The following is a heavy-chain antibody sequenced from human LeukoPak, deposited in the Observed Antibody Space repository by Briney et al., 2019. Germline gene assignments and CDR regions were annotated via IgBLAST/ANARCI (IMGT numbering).Heavy chain of an antibody. J-gene: IGHJ4*02. CDR2: ISSGSTYK. CDR1: GFSFSDYS. D-gene: IGHD6-19*01. Sequence: PGGSLRLSCAASGFSFSDYSMHWVRQAPGKGLEWVSSISSGSTYKYFADSLKGRFTISRDNAKNALYLQMNSLRAEDPAVYYCSRGPTLIGVAGTWPLACWGQGTLVTVSS. V-gene: IGHV3-21*01. CDR3: SRGPTLIGVAGTWPLAC.